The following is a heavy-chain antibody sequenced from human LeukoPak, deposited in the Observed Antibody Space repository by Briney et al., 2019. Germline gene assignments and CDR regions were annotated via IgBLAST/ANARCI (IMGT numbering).Heavy chain of an antibody. CDR3: AKDIYYDSSGYFDY. J-gene: IGHJ4*02. V-gene: IGHV3-21*04. CDR2: ISSSSSYI. Sequence: GGSLRLSCAASGFTFSIYTMNWVRQAPGKGLEWVSSISSSSSYIYYADSLKGRFTISRDNAKNSLYLQMNSLRAEDTALYYCAKDIYYDSSGYFDYWGQGTLVTVSS. D-gene: IGHD3-22*01. CDR1: GFTFSIYT.